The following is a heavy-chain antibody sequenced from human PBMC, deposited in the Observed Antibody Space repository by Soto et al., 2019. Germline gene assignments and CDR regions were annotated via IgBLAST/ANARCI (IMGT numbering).Heavy chain of an antibody. CDR3: ARGRAAAGTFAENWFDP. CDR1: GGSLSSGGYY. CDR2: IYYSGST. D-gene: IGHD6-13*01. V-gene: IGHV4-31*03. J-gene: IGHJ5*02. Sequence: KPSETLSLTCTVSGGSLSSGGYYWSWIRQHPGKGLEWIGYIYYSGSTYYNPSLKSRVTISVDTSKNQFSLKLSSLTAADTAVYYCARGRAAAGTFAENWFDPWGQGALVTVSS.